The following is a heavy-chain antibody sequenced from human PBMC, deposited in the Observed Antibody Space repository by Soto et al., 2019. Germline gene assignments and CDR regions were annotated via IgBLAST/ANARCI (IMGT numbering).Heavy chain of an antibody. J-gene: IGHJ4*02. CDR3: AKFNGGSRYFGY. V-gene: IGHV4-30-4*01. D-gene: IGHD3-9*01. CDR2: IYYSGST. CDR1: GGSISSGDYY. Sequence: PSETLSLTCTVSGGSISSGDYYWSWIRQPPGKGLECIGYIYYSGSTYYNPSLKSRLTISVDTSKNQFSLKLSSVTGADTAVYYCAKFNGGSRYFGYWGQGTLVTVSS.